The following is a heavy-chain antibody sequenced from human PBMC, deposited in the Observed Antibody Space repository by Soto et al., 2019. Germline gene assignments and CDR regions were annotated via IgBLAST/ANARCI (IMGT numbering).Heavy chain of an antibody. CDR1: GGSISSGDYY. V-gene: IGHV4-30-4*01. CDR2: IYYSGST. Sequence: QVQLQESGPGLVKPSQTLSLTCTVSGGSISSGDYYWSWIRQPPGKGLEWIGYIYYSGSTYYNPSLKSRVTISVDTSKNQFSLKLSSVTAADTAVYYCASTRGYYYGSGSYPYYYYGMDVWGQGTTATVSS. D-gene: IGHD3-10*01. CDR3: ASTRGYYYGSGSYPYYYYGMDV. J-gene: IGHJ6*02.